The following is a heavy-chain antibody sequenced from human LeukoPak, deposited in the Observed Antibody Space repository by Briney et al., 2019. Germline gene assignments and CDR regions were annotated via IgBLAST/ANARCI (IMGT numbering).Heavy chain of an antibody. D-gene: IGHD6-13*01. V-gene: IGHV4-39*01. CDR1: GGCIGSSSYY. CDR3: VRRSIASAGMMDY. J-gene: IGHJ4*02. Sequence: SETLSLTCTVSGGCIGSSSYYWGWIRQPPGKGLEWIGNIYYTGSTYYNLSLKSRVTISVDTSKNQFSLKVNSVTAADTAVYYCVRRSIASAGMMDYWGQGTLVTVSS. CDR2: IYYTGST.